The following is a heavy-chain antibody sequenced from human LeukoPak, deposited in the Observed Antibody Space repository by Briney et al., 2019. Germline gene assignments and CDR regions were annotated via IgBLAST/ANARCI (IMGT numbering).Heavy chain of an antibody. CDR3: ASSGYYYARPGH. Sequence: SETLSLTCAVYGGSFSGYYWSWIRQPPGKGLEWIGEINHSGSTNYNPSLKSRVTISVDTSKNQFSLKLSSVTAADTAVNYCASSGYYYARPGHWGQGTLVTVSS. V-gene: IGHV4-34*01. D-gene: IGHD3-10*01. J-gene: IGHJ1*01. CDR1: GGSFSGYY. CDR2: INHSGST.